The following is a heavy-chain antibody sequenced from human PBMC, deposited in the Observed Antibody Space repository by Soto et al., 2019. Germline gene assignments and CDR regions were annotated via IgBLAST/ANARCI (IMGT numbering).Heavy chain of an antibody. V-gene: IGHV3-48*01. J-gene: IGHJ6*02. CDR1: GFTFSTYS. CDR2: ITTSSSTI. Sequence: EVQLVESGGGLVQPGGSLRLSCAASGFTFSTYSMNWVRQAPGKGLEWISYITTSSSTIYYADSVKGRFTISRDNAKNSLYLQMNSRRVEDTAVYYCARRAVWGQGTTVTVS. CDR3: ARRAV.